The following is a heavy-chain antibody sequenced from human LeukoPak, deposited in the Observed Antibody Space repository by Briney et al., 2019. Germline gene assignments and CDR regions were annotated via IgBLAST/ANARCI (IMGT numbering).Heavy chain of an antibody. CDR2: IYYSGST. CDR3: ARHYETYYYDSSGYYPYFQH. V-gene: IGHV4-59*01. J-gene: IGHJ1*01. Sequence: PSETLSLTCTVSGGSISSYYWSWIRQPPGKGLEWIGYIYYSGSTNYNPSLKSRVTISVDTSKNQFSLKLSSVTAADTAVYYCARHYETYYYDSSGYYPYFQHWGQGTLVTVSS. CDR1: GGSISSYY. D-gene: IGHD3-22*01.